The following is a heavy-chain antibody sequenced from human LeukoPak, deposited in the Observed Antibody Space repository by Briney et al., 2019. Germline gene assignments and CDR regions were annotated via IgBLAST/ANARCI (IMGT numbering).Heavy chain of an antibody. V-gene: IGHV5-51*01. CDR1: GYSFASYW. J-gene: IGHJ4*02. CDR3: ARHNNWGFDY. D-gene: IGHD7-27*01. Sequence: GESLKISCKASGYSFASYWIGGVRQTSGKGLEWMAIIHPNDASTIYSPSFQGQVTISADRSISTAYLQWNTLKASDTAIYYCARHNNWGFDYWDRGTLLTVSS. CDR2: IHPNDAST.